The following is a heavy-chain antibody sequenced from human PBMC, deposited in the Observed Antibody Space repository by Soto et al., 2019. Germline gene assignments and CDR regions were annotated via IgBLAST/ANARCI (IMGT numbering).Heavy chain of an antibody. CDR1: GGTFSSYA. J-gene: IGHJ6*02. D-gene: IGHD3-22*01. V-gene: IGHV1-69*13. CDR2: IIPIFGTA. CDR3: ARYDSSGYYYGLGYYYYGMDV. Sequence: GASVKVSCKASGGTFSSYAISWVRRAPGQGLEWMGGIIPIFGTANYAQKFQGRVTITADESTSTAYMELSSLRSEDTAVYYCARYDSSGYYYGLGYYYYGMDVWGQGTTVTVSS.